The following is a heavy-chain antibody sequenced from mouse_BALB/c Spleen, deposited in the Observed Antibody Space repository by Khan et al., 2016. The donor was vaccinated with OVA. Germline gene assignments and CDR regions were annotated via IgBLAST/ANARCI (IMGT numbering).Heavy chain of an antibody. V-gene: IGHV1S137*01. Sequence: QVQLQQPGPELVRPGVSVKISCKGSGYTFTDYAMYWVKQSHAKSLEWIGLISTYSGNTNYNQKFKGKATMTVDKSSSTAYLDLARLTSEDSAIYYCARPAYDGYYDYWGQGTTLTVSS. CDR1: GYTFTDYA. J-gene: IGHJ2*01. CDR3: ARPAYDGYYDY. CDR2: ISTYSGNT. D-gene: IGHD2-3*01.